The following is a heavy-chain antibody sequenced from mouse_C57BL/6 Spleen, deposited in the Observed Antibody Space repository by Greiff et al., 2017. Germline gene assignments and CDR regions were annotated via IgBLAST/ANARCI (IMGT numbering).Heavy chain of an antibody. Sequence: VQLQQSGPGLVKPSQSLSLTCSVTGYSITSGYYWNWIRQFPGNKLEWMGYISYDGSNNYNPSLKNRISITRDTSKNQFFLKLNSVTTEDTATYYCAREDWLLRFAYWGQGTLVTVSA. D-gene: IGHD2-3*01. CDR1: GYSITSGYY. J-gene: IGHJ3*01. V-gene: IGHV3-6*01. CDR2: ISYDGSN. CDR3: AREDWLLRFAY.